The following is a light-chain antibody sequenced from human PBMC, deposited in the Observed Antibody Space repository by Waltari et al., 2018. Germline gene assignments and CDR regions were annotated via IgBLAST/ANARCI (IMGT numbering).Light chain of an antibody. V-gene: IGKV4-1*01. J-gene: IGKJ2*01. CDR1: QILLYSSNNKNY. CDR3: QQYYTTPPYT. Sequence: DILMTQSPDSLAVSLGERATINCTSSQILLYSSNNKNYLAWYQQKPGQPPKLLIYWASTSEFGVTDRFSGTGAETDFTLTICSLQAEDGAVEYCQQYYTTPPYTFGQGTKLEIK. CDR2: WAS.